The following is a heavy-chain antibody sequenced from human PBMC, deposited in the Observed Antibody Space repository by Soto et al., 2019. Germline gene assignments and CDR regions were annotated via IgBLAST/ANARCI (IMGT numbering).Heavy chain of an antibody. CDR1: GFTFSDYY. V-gene: IGHV3-11*05. CDR2: ISSSSSYT. CDR3: ARSITDYYDSSGYYDDY. D-gene: IGHD3-22*01. Sequence: QVQLVESGGGLVKPGGSLRLSCAASGFTFSDYYMSWIRQAPGKGLEWVSYISSSSSYTNYADSVKGRFTISRDNAKNSLYLQRNSLRAEETAVYYCARSITDYYDSSGYYDDYWGQGTLVTVSS. J-gene: IGHJ4*02.